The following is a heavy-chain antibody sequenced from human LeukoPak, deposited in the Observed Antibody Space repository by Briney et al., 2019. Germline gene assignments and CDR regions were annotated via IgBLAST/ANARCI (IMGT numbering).Heavy chain of an antibody. CDR3: ARGGYYDISGLDC. CDR2: IYTSGST. V-gene: IGHV4-4*07. D-gene: IGHD3-22*01. CDR1: GGSLSSYY. J-gene: IGHJ4*02. Sequence: SETLSLTCTVSGGSLSSYYWSWIRQPAGQGLEWIGRIYTSGSTNYNPSLKSRVTMSIDRSKNQFSLKLPSVTAADTAVYYCARGGYYDISGLDCWGQGTLVTVSS.